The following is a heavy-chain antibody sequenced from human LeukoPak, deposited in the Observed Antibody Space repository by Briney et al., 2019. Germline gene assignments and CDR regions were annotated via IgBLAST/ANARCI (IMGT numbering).Heavy chain of an antibody. CDR3: ARGGFTIFGNVDY. D-gene: IGHD3-3*01. V-gene: IGHV3-7*04. CDR2: IKQDGSEK. Sequence: GGSLRLSCAASGFTFSSYWMSWVRQAPGKGLEWVANIKQDGSEKYYVDSVKGRFTISRDSAKNSLYLQMNSLRAEDTAVYYCARGGFTIFGNVDYWGQGTLVTVSS. J-gene: IGHJ4*02. CDR1: GFTFSSYW.